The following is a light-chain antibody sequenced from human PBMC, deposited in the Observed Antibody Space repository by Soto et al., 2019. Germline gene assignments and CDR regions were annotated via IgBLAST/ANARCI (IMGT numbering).Light chain of an antibody. Sequence: QSVLTQPASVSGSPGQSITVSCTGTSDDIGRYNHVSWYQQHPGKAPKLMISEVTNRPSGVSNRFSGSKSGNTASLTIPRLQAEDEADYYCASYRTINTYVFGTGTKVTVL. CDR3: ASYRTINTYV. CDR1: SDDIGRYNH. V-gene: IGLV2-14*01. J-gene: IGLJ1*01. CDR2: EVT.